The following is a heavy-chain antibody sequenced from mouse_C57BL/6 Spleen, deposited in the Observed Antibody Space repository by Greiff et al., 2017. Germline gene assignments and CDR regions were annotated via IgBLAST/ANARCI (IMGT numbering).Heavy chain of an antibody. CDR3: AREGNYYGSSLY. J-gene: IGHJ2*01. D-gene: IGHD1-1*01. CDR2: IYPGSGNT. V-gene: IGHV1-76*01. Sequence: VQLKQSGAELVRPGASVKLSCKASGYTFTDYYINWVKQRPGQGLEWIARIYPGSGNTYYNEKFKGKATLTAEKSSSTAYMQLSSLTSEDSAVYFCAREGNYYGSSLYWGQGTTLTVSS. CDR1: GYTFTDYY.